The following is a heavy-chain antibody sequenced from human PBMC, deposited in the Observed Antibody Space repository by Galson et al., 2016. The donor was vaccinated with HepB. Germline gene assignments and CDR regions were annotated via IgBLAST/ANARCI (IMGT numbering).Heavy chain of an antibody. CDR1: GYRFANYW. Sequence: QSGAEVKKPGESLKISCQGSGYRFANYWIAWVRQMPGKGLEWMGIIYPDDSDTTYGPSFQGQVTISADKSISTAYLQWSRLKASDAAMYYCARQRYASETYDRHFDLWGRGTQVTVSS. V-gene: IGHV5-51*01. J-gene: IGHJ4*02. CDR3: ARQRYASETYDRHFDL. D-gene: IGHD3-10*01. CDR2: IYPDDSDT.